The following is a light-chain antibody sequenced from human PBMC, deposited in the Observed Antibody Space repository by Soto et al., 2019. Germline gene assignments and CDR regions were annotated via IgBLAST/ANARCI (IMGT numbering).Light chain of an antibody. V-gene: IGKV1-5*01. J-gene: IGKJ4*01. CDR1: QSIGRL. Sequence: DILMTQSPSTLYASVGDRVTIACRASQSIGRLLAWYQGKPGKAPELLIYDASNLETGVPLRFSGSGSGTEFTLTISRLQPDDFETYYCQQDSRYPLTFGGGTKV. CDR2: DAS. CDR3: QQDSRYPLT.